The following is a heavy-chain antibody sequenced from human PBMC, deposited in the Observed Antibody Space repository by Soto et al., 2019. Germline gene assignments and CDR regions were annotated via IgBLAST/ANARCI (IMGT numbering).Heavy chain of an antibody. J-gene: IGHJ4*02. D-gene: IGHD3-22*01. V-gene: IGHV3-9*01. CDR2: ISWNSGSI. Sequence: PGGSLRLSCAASGFTLDDYAMHWVRQAPGKGLEWVSGISWNSGSIGYADSVKGRFTISRDNAKNSLYLQMNSLRAEDTALYYCAKGDHYDSSGYYSSGYWGQGTLVTVSS. CDR3: AKGDHYDSSGYYSSGY. CDR1: GFTLDDYA.